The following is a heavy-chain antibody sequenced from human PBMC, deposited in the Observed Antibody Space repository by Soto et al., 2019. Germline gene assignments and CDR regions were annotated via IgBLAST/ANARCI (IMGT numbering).Heavy chain of an antibody. CDR3: ARGHVSPYYFDY. D-gene: IGHD3-16*01. CDR1: GGSISSYY. V-gene: IGHV4-59*01. Sequence: SETLSLTCTVSGGSISSYYWSWIRQPPGKGLEWIGYIYYSGSTNYNPSLKSRVTISVDTSKNQFSLKLSSVTAADTAVYYCARGHVSPYYFDYWGQGALVTVSS. CDR2: IYYSGST. J-gene: IGHJ4*02.